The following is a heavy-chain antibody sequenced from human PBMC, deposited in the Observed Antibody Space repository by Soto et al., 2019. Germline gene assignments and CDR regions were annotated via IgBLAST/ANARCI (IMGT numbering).Heavy chain of an antibody. V-gene: IGHV3-23*01. J-gene: IGHJ4*02. CDR3: VKANKFCSSNNCYVFDY. D-gene: IGHD2-2*01. Sequence: EVQLLESGGDMVQPGGSLRLSCTVSGFTFSGYAMNWVRQAPGKGLEWVSSISDSGGRTYYADSVKGRFTISRDNLKNTLYLQMNSLRAEDTDVYYCVKANKFCSSNNCYVFDYWGQGTLVTVSS. CDR2: ISDSGGRT. CDR1: GFTFSGYA.